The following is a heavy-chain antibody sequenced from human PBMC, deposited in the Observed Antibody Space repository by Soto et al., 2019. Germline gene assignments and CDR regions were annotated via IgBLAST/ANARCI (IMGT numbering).Heavy chain of an antibody. D-gene: IGHD3-10*01. V-gene: IGHV4-31*03. CDR1: GGSISSGDSY. CDR2: IYYSGGT. Sequence: QVQLQESGPGLVKPSQTLSLTCTVSGGSISSGDSYWSWIRQHPGKGLEWIAYIYYSGGTYYNPSLKSRVTISVDTSKNQFSLKFSSVTVADTAVYYCARAPYCSGSSPFDYWGQGTLVTVSS. CDR3: ARAPYCSGSSPFDY. J-gene: IGHJ4*02.